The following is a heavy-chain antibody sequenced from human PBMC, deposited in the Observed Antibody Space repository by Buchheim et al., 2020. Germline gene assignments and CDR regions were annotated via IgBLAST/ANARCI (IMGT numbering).Heavy chain of an antibody. J-gene: IGHJ6*02. CDR3: ARDRITIFGVGTDYYYYGMDV. CDR2: IYYSGRT. V-gene: IGHV4-31*03. D-gene: IGHD3-3*01. CDR1: GCSISSGGYY. Sequence: QVQLQESGPGLVKPSQTLSLTCTVPGCSISSGGYYWSWIRQHPGKGLEWIGYIYYSGRTYYNPSLKSRVTISVDTSKNQFSLKLSSVTAADTAVYYCARDRITIFGVGTDYYYYGMDVWGQGTT.